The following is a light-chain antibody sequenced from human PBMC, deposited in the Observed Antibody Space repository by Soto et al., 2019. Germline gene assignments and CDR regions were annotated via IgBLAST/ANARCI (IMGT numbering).Light chain of an antibody. CDR2: DVS. CDR1: QDIRGA. J-gene: IGKJ5*01. CDR3: QQFNTYPIT. V-gene: IGKV1-13*02. Sequence: AIQLTQSPSSLSASVGDRVTITCRASQDIRGALAWYQQKPGKAPKFLIFDVSTLQSGVPSRFSGSGSGTDLTLTISSLQPEDFGTYYCQQFNTYPITFGQGTRLEI.